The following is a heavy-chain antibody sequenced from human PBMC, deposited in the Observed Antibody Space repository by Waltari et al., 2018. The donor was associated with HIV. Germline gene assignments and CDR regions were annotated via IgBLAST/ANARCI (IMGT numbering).Heavy chain of an antibody. CDR1: GFTFSTYS. CDR3: ARDGARQWLVQGGFDY. D-gene: IGHD6-19*01. J-gene: IGHJ4*02. Sequence: EVQLVESGGGLVKPGGSLRLSCAVSGFTFSTYSMSWVRQAPGKGLEWVSCSRSSILYIDYADSVKGRFTISRDNAKNSLFLQMDSLRAEDTAVYYCARDGARQWLVQGGFDYWGQGALVTVSS. CDR2: SRSSILYI. V-gene: IGHV3-21*01.